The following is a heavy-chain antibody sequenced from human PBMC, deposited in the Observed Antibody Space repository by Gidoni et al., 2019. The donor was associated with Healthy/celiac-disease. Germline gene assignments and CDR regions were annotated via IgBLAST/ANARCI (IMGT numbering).Heavy chain of an antibody. J-gene: IGHJ4*02. CDR2: YGGST. Sequence: YGGSTNYNPSLKSRVTISVDTSKNQFSLKLSSVTAADTAVYYCARVPYYYDSSGYLDLDYWGQGTLVTVSS. V-gene: IGHV4-59*08. CDR3: ARVPYYYDSSGYLDLDY. D-gene: IGHD3-22*01.